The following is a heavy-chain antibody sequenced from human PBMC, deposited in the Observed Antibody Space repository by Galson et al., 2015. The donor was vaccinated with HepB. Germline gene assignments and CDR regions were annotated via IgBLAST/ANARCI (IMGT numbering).Heavy chain of an antibody. CDR3: AKDSRPIGVIEY. CDR1: GFTFSSYD. V-gene: IGHV3-30*18. J-gene: IGHJ4*02. CDR2: ISYDGSNK. D-gene: IGHD3-10*01. Sequence: SLRLSCAASGFTFSSYDMDWVRQAPGKGLEWVAVISYDGSNKYYGDSVKGRFSISRDNSKNTLYLQMNSLRPEDTAVYYCAKDSRPIGVIEYWGQGILVTVSS.